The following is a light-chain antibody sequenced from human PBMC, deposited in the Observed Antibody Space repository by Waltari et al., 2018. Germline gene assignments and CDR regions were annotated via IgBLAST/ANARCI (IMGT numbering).Light chain of an antibody. CDR3: QHLNSYPFT. V-gene: IGKV1-39*01. J-gene: IGKJ3*01. CDR1: QSISSY. CDR2: AAS. Sequence: DIQMTQSPSSLSASVGDRVTITGRASQSISSYFNWYQQKPGKAPKLLIFAASSWQSGVPSRFSGSGSGTDFTLTISSLQPEDFATYYCQHLNSYPFTFGPGTTV.